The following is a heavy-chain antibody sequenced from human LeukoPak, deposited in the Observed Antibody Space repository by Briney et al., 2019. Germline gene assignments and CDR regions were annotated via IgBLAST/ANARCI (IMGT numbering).Heavy chain of an antibody. Sequence: GGSLRLSCAASGFTFSSYAMSWVRQAPGKGLEWVSAISGSGGSTYYADSVKGRFTISRDNSKNTLYLQMNSLRAEDTAVYCCAKGGLPLNYYGMDVWGQGTTVTVSS. J-gene: IGHJ6*02. CDR2: ISGSGGST. V-gene: IGHV3-23*01. D-gene: IGHD4-11*01. CDR1: GFTFSSYA. CDR3: AKGGLPLNYYGMDV.